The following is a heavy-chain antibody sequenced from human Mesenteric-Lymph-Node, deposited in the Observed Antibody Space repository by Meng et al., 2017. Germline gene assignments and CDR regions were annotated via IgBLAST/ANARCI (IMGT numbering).Heavy chain of an antibody. CDR1: GGSFSGYY. J-gene: IGHJ5*02. CDR3: ARRYGASAYNWFDP. Sequence: QLQQWGAGLLKPSEPLSLTCAVYGGSFSGYYWSWIRQPPGKGLEWIGEINHSGSTNYNPSLKSRVTISVDTSKNQFSLKLSSVTAADTAVYYCARRYGASAYNWFDPWGQGTLVTVSS. D-gene: IGHD4-17*01. V-gene: IGHV4-34*01. CDR2: INHSGST.